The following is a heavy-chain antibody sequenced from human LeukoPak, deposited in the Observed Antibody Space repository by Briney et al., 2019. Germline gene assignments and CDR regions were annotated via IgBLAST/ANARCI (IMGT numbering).Heavy chain of an antibody. J-gene: IGHJ6*03. D-gene: IGHD3-10*01. V-gene: IGHV1-46*01. CDR1: GYTFTRFY. Sequence: PGASVRVSCKASGYTFTRFYLYWLRQAPGQGLEWMGIINRSGGSTMYAQKFQGRVTMTRDKSMSTVYMELSSLRTEDTAVYYCARDWEYYYGSGSYPFYYYMDVWRKGTTVTVSS. CDR3: ARDWEYYYGSGSYPFYYYMDV. CDR2: INRSGGST.